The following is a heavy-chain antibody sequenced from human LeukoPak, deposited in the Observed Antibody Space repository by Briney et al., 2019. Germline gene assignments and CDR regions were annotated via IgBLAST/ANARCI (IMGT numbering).Heavy chain of an antibody. Sequence: GGSLRLSCAASGFTVSSNYMSWVRQAPGKGLEWVSVIYSGGSTYYADSVKGRFTISRDNSKNTLYLQMNSLRAEDTAVYYCARALYGSGSYPLGYWGQGTLVTVSS. D-gene: IGHD3-10*01. V-gene: IGHV3-66*01. CDR2: IYSGGST. CDR1: GFTVSSNY. CDR3: ARALYGSGSYPLGY. J-gene: IGHJ4*02.